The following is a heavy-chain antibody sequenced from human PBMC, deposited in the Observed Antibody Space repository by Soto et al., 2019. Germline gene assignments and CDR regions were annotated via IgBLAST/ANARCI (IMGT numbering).Heavy chain of an antibody. D-gene: IGHD2-21*02. CDR3: ARRLSLAVTYSYAFDI. J-gene: IGHJ3*02. Sequence: SETLSLTCAVSGGSISSYYWSWIRQPPGKGLEWIGYIYYTGSTIYNPSLKSRLTISVDTSNNQFSLNLSSVTAADTAVYYCARRLSLAVTYSYAFDIWGQGTMVTVSS. CDR1: GGSISSYY. V-gene: IGHV4-59*12. CDR2: IYYTGST.